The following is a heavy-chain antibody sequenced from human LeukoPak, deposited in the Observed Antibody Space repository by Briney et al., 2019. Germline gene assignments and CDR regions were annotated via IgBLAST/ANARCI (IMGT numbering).Heavy chain of an antibody. Sequence: QPGGSLRLSCAASGFTFSRYGMHWVRQAPGKGLEWVAFIRYDGSNKYYADSVKGRFTISRDNSKNTLFLQMHSLRPEDTAVYYCATGPNYDVLTGWRKTYKGFDIWGQGTMVTVSS. CDR2: IRYDGSNK. V-gene: IGHV3-30*02. D-gene: IGHD3-9*01. J-gene: IGHJ3*02. CDR1: GFTFSRYG. CDR3: ATGPNYDVLTGWRKTYKGFDI.